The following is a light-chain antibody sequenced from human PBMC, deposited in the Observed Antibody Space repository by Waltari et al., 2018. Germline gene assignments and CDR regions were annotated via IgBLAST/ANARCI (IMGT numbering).Light chain of an antibody. CDR2: KDT. CDR3: QSADRTGRGYV. CDR1: VLSKHY. J-gene: IGLJ1*01. V-gene: IGLV3-25*03. Sequence: SDELTQPPSVSLSPGQTARITCFGDVLSKHYTHWYQHKPGQAPGMVIFKDTERPSGIPERISGSSSGTTATLTIRGAQAEDESDYYCQSADRTGRGYVFGTGTKVTVL.